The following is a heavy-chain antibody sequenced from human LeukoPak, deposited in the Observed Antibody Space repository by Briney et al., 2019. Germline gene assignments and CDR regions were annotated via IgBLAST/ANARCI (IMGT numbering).Heavy chain of an antibody. CDR2: MNPNSGNT. J-gene: IGHJ4*02. CDR1: GYTFTSYD. D-gene: IGHD1-7*01. Sequence: ATVKVSCKASGYTFTSYDINWVRQATGQGLEWMGWMNPNSGNTGYAQKFQGRVTITRNTSISTAYMELSSLRSEDTAVYYCARVDNWNYEDYWGQGTLLTVSS. V-gene: IGHV1-8*03. CDR3: ARVDNWNYEDY.